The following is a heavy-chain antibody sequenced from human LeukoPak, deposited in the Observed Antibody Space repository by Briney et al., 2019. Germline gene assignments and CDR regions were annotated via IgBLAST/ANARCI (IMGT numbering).Heavy chain of an antibody. J-gene: IGHJ5*02. D-gene: IGHD2-2*01. CDR2: LNPNSGNT. CDR3: ARQSVPWDSATRPLSFDP. CDR1: GYTFSSHD. Sequence: ASVKVSCKASGYTFSSHDINWVRQATGQGLEWMGWLNPNSGNTGYAQKFQGRVTMTRNTSISTAYMELSSLRSEDTAVYYCARQSVPWDSATRPLSFDPWGQETLVTVSS. V-gene: IGHV1-8*01.